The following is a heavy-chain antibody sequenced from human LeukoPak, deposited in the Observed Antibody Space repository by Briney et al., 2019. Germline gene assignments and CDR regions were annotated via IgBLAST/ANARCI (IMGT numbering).Heavy chain of an antibody. CDR3: ASHYYDSSGYYY. CDR2: ISSSGSYI. D-gene: IGHD3-22*01. J-gene: IGHJ4*02. V-gene: IGHV3-21*04. Sequence: GGSLRLSCAASRFTFSSYSMNWVRQAPGKGLEWVSSISSSGSYIYYADSVKGRFTISRDDAKNSLYLQMNSLRAEDTAVYYCASHYYDSSGYYYWGQGTLVTVSS. CDR1: RFTFSSYS.